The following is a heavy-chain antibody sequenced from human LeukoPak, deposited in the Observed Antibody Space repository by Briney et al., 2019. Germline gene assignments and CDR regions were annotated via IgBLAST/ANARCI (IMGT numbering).Heavy chain of an antibody. D-gene: IGHD3-10*01. CDR1: GGSIGTFY. Sequence: SETLSLTCTVSGGSIGTFYWSWIRRPPGKGLEWIGYIYYTGSTNYNPSLKSRVTISVDTSKNQVSLRLTSVTAADTAVYYCARVTMVRGVTSYPNWFDPWGQGTLVTVSS. J-gene: IGHJ5*02. V-gene: IGHV4-59*01. CDR3: ARVTMVRGVTSYPNWFDP. CDR2: IYYTGST.